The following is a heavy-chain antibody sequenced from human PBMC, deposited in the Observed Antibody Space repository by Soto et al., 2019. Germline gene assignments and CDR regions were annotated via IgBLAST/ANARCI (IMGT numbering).Heavy chain of an antibody. J-gene: IGHJ6*02. D-gene: IGHD2-8*01. V-gene: IGHV1-18*01. CDR2: ISAYNGNT. CDR1: GYTFTSYG. CDR3: AKGMAGVHNSYYYGMDV. Sequence: QVQLVQSGAEVKKPGASVKVSCKASGYTFTSYGISWVRQAPGQGLEWMGWISAYNGNTNYAQKLQGRVTMTTDTSTRTAYRERRSLRSAETAVYYCAKGMAGVHNSYYYGMDVGGQGTTVTASS.